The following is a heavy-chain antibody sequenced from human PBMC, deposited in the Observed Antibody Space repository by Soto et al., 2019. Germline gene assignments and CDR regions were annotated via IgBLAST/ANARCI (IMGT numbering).Heavy chain of an antibody. Sequence: GGSLRLSCTVSGFAFNNYGINWVRQAPGKGLEWVSSISKSDYTYYSDSVKGRSTISRDNAKNSVSLQMNTLRVEDTAVYYCAREDSIIIPAVSDFWGLGTLVTVSS. CDR2: ISKSDYT. J-gene: IGHJ4*02. CDR1: GFAFNNYG. D-gene: IGHD3-22*01. CDR3: AREDSIIIPAVSDF. V-gene: IGHV3-21*01.